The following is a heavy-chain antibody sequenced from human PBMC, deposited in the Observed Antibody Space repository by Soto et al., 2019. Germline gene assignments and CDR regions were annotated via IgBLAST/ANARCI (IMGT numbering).Heavy chain of an antibody. CDR3: ARDTRDGYNKGLPDY. CDR2: ISSSGSTI. CDR1: GFTFTSYE. Sequence: PGGSLRLSCAASGFTFTSYEMNWVRQAPGKGLEWVSYISSSGSTIYYADSVKGRFTISRDNAKNSLYLQMNSLRAEDTAVYYCARDTRDGYNKGLPDYWGQGTLVTVSS. V-gene: IGHV3-48*03. D-gene: IGHD5-12*01. J-gene: IGHJ4*02.